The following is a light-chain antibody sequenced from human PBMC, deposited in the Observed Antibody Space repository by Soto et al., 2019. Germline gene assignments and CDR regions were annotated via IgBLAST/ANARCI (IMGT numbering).Light chain of an antibody. V-gene: IGKV3-15*01. CDR2: GAS. Sequence: EVLMTQSPATLSVSPGEGVTLSCRASQSVSSGLAWYQQKPGQAPRLLIYGASTRATGIPARFSGSGSETEFTLTIDSLQSEDFAVYYCQQYKKWHPGFGGGTKVEIK. CDR1: QSVSSG. J-gene: IGKJ4*01. CDR3: QQYKKWHPG.